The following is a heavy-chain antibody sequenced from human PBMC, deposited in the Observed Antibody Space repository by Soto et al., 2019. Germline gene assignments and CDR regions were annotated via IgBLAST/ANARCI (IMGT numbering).Heavy chain of an antibody. CDR1: GGSISSSSYY. D-gene: IGHD6-19*01. Sequence: QLQLQESGPGLVKPSETLSLTCTVSGGSISSSSYYWGWIRQPPGKGLEWIGSIYYSGSTYYNPSLKSRITISVDTSKNEFSLKLSSVTAADTAVYYCARRSSSGWFFDYWGQGTLVTVSS. CDR3: ARRSSSGWFFDY. CDR2: IYYSGST. V-gene: IGHV4-39*01. J-gene: IGHJ4*01.